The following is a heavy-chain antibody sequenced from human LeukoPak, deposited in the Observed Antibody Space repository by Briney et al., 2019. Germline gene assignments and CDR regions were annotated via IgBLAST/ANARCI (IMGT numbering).Heavy chain of an antibody. D-gene: IGHD4-17*01. Sequence: SETLSLTCTVSGGSISSYYWSWLRRPPGKGREWIGYIYYSGSTNYNPSLKSRVTISVDTSKNQFSLKLSSVTAADAAVYYCARERSDYGDYFDYWGQGTLVTVSS. J-gene: IGHJ4*02. V-gene: IGHV4-59*01. CDR3: ARERSDYGDYFDY. CDR2: IYYSGST. CDR1: GGSISSYY.